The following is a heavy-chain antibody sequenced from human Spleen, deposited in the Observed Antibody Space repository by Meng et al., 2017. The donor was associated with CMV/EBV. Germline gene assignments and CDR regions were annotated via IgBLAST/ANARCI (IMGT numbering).Heavy chain of an antibody. CDR2: IRSDGSNE. CDR1: GFTFSPYG. D-gene: IGHD6-13*01. Sequence: GGSLRLSCAASGFTFSPYGIHWVRQAPGKGLEWVAFIRSDGSNEYYADSVKGRFTISRDNSKNTLYLQMNSLRAEDTAVYYCARDRAPSSSSTEFDYWGQGTLVTVSS. J-gene: IGHJ4*02. CDR3: ARDRAPSSSSTEFDY. V-gene: IGHV3-30*02.